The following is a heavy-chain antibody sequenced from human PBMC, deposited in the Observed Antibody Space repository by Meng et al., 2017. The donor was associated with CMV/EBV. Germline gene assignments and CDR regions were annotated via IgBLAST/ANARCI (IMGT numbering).Heavy chain of an antibody. Sequence: ASVKVSCKASGYTFTSYDINWVRQATGQGLEWMGWMNPNSGNTGYAQKFQGRVTMTRNTSISTAYMELSSLRSEDTAVYYCARDRRHKLGKNNYWFDPWGQGTLVTVSS. CDR3: ARDRRHKLGKNNYWFDP. D-gene: IGHD7-27*01. CDR1: GYTFTSYD. V-gene: IGHV1-8*01. CDR2: MNPNSGNT. J-gene: IGHJ5*02.